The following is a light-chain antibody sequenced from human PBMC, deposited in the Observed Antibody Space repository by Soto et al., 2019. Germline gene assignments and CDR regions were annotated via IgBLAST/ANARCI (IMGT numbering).Light chain of an antibody. CDR1: SSDVGAYNS. CDR3: SSYTTSVTDV. CDR2: DVS. J-gene: IGLJ1*01. Sequence: QSVLTQPASVSGSPGQSITISCTGTSSDVGAYNSVSWYQQHPGKAPKLIIYDVSTRPSGISDRFSGSKSGNTASLTISGLQAEDESDYYCSSYTTSVTDVFGTGTQLTVL. V-gene: IGLV2-14*01.